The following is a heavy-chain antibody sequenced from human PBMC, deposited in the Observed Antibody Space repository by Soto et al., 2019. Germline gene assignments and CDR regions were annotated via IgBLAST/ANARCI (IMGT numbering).Heavy chain of an antibody. J-gene: IGHJ4*02. CDR2: IGSSGSNI. D-gene: IGHD3-16*01. V-gene: IGHV3-11*01. CDR1: GFTFSDYY. Sequence: PGGSLRLSCAASGFTFSDYYMSWIRQAPGKGPEWVSYIGSSGSNIYYAESVKGRFTISRDNAKHSLYLQMNSLRAEDTAVYYCARVSPTFRGFSFDHWGQGTLVTVSS. CDR3: ARVSPTFRGFSFDH.